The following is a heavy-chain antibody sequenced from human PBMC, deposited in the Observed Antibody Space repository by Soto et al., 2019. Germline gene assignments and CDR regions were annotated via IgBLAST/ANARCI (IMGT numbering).Heavy chain of an antibody. CDR3: ASSRFGELYNWFDP. D-gene: IGHD3-10*01. CDR2: IYYSGST. Sequence: SETVSLTCTVSGGSISSGGYYWSWIRQHPGKGLEWIGYIYYSGSTYYNPSLKSRVTISVDTSKNQFSLKLSSVTAADTAVYYCASSRFGELYNWFDPWGQGTLVTVSS. CDR1: GGSISSGGYY. V-gene: IGHV4-31*03. J-gene: IGHJ5*02.